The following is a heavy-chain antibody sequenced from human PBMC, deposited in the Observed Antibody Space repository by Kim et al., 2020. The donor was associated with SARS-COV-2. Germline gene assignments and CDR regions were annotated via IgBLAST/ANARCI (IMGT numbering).Heavy chain of an antibody. CDR1: GFTFSGSA. CDR2: ISSKANSYAT. D-gene: IGHD1-1*01. V-gene: IGHV3-73*01. CDR3: TSVPATTSAFCDAFD. Sequence: GGSLRLSCAASGFTFSGSAIHWVRQASGKGLAWVGRISSKANSYATTYAASVRGRFSISRDDSKNTAYLQMNNLKTEDTAVYYCTSVPATTSAFCDAFD. J-gene: IGHJ3*02.